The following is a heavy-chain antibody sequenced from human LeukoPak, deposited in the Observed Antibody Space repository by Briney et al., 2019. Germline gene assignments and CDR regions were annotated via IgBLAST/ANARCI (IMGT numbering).Heavy chain of an antibody. V-gene: IGHV1-69*06. CDR3: ARDAVVVVPAAMLDY. CDR2: IIPIFGTA. J-gene: IGHJ4*02. CDR1: GGTFSSYA. Sequence: GASVNVSCKASGGTFSSYAISWVRQAPGQGLEWMGRIIPIFGTANYAQKFQGRVTITADKSTSTAYMELSSLRSEDTAVYYCARDAVVVVPAAMLDYWGPRTLVTVSS. D-gene: IGHD2-2*01.